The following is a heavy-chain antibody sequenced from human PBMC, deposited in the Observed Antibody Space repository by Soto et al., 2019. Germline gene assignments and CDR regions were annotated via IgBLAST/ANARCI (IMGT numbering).Heavy chain of an antibody. Sequence: SVKGSCKASGGAFSGYAISWVRQAPGQGLEWMGGIIPIFGTANYAQKFQGRVTITADESTSTAYMELSSLRSEDTAVYYCAKSTRLSIAALWFDPWGQGTLVTVSS. CDR1: GGAFSGYA. D-gene: IGHD6-6*01. CDR3: AKSTRLSIAALWFDP. CDR2: IIPIFGTA. J-gene: IGHJ5*02. V-gene: IGHV1-69*13.